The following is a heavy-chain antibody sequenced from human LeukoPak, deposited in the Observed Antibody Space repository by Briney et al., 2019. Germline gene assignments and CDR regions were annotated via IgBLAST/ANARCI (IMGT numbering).Heavy chain of an antibody. CDR1: GFTFSSYA. D-gene: IGHD2-2*01. CDR2: ISASGINI. J-gene: IGHJ4*02. Sequence: PGGSLRLSCAASGFTFSSYAMSWVRQAPGKGLEWVSAISASGINIYYADSVKGRFTISRDNSKNTGYLQMNSLRAEDTAVYYCVKGGQDCSPTTCYYDWGQGTLVTVSS. CDR3: VKGGQDCSPTTCYYD. V-gene: IGHV3-23*01.